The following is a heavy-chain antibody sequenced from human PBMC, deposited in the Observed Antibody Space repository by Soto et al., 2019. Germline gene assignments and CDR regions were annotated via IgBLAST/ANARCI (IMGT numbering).Heavy chain of an antibody. CDR1: GGSVSSGSYY. CDR3: ARRQSSSWYGL. Sequence: SETLSLTCTVSGGSVSSGSYYWSWIRQPPGKGLEWIGYIYYSGSTYYNPSLTSRVTISVDTSKNQFSLKLSSVTAADTAVYYCARRQSSSWYGLWGQGTLVTVSS. D-gene: IGHD6-13*01. CDR2: IYYSGST. V-gene: IGHV4-61*01. J-gene: IGHJ4*02.